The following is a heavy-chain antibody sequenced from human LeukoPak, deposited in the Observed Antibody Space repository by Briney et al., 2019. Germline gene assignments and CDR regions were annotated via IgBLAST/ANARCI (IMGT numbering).Heavy chain of an antibody. D-gene: IGHD6-19*01. CDR2: IIPIFGTA. CDR1: GGTFSSYA. V-gene: IGHV1-69*05. J-gene: IGHJ4*02. Sequence: ASVKVSCKASGGTFSSYAISWVRQAPGQGLEWMGGIIPIFGTANYAQKFQGRVTITTDESTSTAYMELSSLRSEDTAVYYCARVKVADTTAGYFDYWGQGTLVTVSS. CDR3: ARVKVADTTAGYFDY.